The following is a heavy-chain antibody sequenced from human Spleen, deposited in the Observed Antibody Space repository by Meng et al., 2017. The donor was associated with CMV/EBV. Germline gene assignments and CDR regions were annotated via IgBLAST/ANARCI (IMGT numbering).Heavy chain of an antibody. D-gene: IGHD6-19*01. CDR2: IRYDGNNK. J-gene: IGHJ6*02. CDR1: GFSFGSYG. Sequence: GGSLRLSCAASGFSFGSYGMQWVRQAPGKGLEWVAFIRYDGNNKDYGDSVKGRFTVSRDNSKNMVYLQMNSLRAEDTAVYYCARVKSAIAVYGMDVWGQGTTVTVSS. V-gene: IGHV3-30*02. CDR3: ARVKSAIAVYGMDV.